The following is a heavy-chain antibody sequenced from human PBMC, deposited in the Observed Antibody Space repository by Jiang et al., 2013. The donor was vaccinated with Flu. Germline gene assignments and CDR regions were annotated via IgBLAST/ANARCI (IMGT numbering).Heavy chain of an antibody. D-gene: IGHD1-1*01. CDR3: ARFPGSPFYMDV. CDR2: IDPSDSYT. Sequence: GAEVKKPGESLRISCQSSGYSFTSYWISWVRQMPGQGLEWVGRIDPSDSYTNYSPSFQGHVTISVDKSISTAYLQWSSLKASDTAVYYCARFPGSPFYMDVWGKGTTVTVSS. V-gene: IGHV5-10-1*01. CDR1: GYSFTSYW. J-gene: IGHJ6*03.